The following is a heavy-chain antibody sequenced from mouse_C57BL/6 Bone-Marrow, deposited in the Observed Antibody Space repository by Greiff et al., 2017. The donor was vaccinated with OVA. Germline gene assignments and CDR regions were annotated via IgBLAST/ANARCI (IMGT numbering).Heavy chain of an antibody. J-gene: IGHJ4*01. V-gene: IGHV14-3*01. CDR3: ARGNFGRSFYAMDY. CDR2: IDPANDNT. Sequence: VQLKESVAELVRPGASVKLSCTASGFNIKNTYMHWVKQRPEQGLEWIGRIDPANDNTKYAPKFQGKATMTADTSSNTAYLQLSSLSSEDTAVYCCARGNFGRSFYAMDYWGQGTSVTVSS. CDR1: GFNIKNTY. D-gene: IGHD1-1*01.